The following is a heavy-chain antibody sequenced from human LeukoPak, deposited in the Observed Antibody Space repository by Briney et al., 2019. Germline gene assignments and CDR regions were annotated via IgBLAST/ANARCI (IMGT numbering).Heavy chain of an antibody. Sequence: SETLSLTCTVSGGSISSYYWSWIRQPPGKGLEWIGYIYYSGSTNYNPSLKSRVTISVDTPKNQFSLKLSSVTAADTAVYYCARTIRVAVAGIFDYWGQGTLVTVSS. CDR1: GGSISSYY. CDR2: IYYSGST. D-gene: IGHD6-19*01. V-gene: IGHV4-59*08. J-gene: IGHJ4*02. CDR3: ARTIRVAVAGIFDY.